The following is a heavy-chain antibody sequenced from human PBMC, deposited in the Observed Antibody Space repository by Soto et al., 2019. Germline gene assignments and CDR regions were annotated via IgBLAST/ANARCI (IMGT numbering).Heavy chain of an antibody. Sequence: GASVKVSCKASGYTFTGYFMHWVRQAPGQGLEWMGWINPNGGGTNYAQKFQGRVTMTRDTSISTAYMELSKLRSDDTAVYYCDRDGYDRHFVYWGQGTLVTVSS. J-gene: IGHJ4*02. D-gene: IGHD1-1*01. CDR1: GYTFTGYF. CDR3: DRDGYDRHFVY. V-gene: IGHV1-2*02. CDR2: INPNGGGT.